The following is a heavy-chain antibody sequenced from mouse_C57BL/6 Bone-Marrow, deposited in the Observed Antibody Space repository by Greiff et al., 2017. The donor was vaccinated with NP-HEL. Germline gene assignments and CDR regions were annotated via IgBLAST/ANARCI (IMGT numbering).Heavy chain of an antibody. J-gene: IGHJ2*01. D-gene: IGHD2-1*01. CDR2: IRNKANNHAT. CDR3: TRPERNYGNQGYFDY. CDR1: GFTFSDAW. Sequence: VQLKESGGGLVQPGGSMKLSCAASGFTFSDAWMDWVRQSPEKGLEWVAEIRNKANNHATYYAESVKGRFTISRDDSKSSVYLQMNSLRAEDTGMYYCTRPERNYGNQGYFDYWGQGTTLTVSS. V-gene: IGHV6-6*01.